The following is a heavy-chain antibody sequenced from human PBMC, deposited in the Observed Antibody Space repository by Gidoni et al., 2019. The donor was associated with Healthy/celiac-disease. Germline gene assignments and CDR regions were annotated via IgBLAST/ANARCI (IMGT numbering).Heavy chain of an antibody. CDR1: GGSISSSSYY. V-gene: IGHV4-39*07. CDR2: IYYSGST. Sequence: QLQLPESGPGLVKPSENLSLTCTVSGGSISSSSYYWGWIRQPPGKGLEWIGSIYYSGSTYYNPSLKSRVTISVDTSKNQFSLKLSSVTAADTAVYYCARNYYGSGSEGNWFDPWGQGTLVTVSS. D-gene: IGHD3-10*01. CDR3: ARNYYGSGSEGNWFDP. J-gene: IGHJ5*02.